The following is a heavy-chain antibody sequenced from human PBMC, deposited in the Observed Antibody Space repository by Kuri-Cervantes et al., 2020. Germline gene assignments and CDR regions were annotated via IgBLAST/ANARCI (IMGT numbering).Heavy chain of an antibody. CDR3: ARDYYGPDY. Sequence: GESLKISCAASGFTFSSYGMHWVRQAPGKGLEWVAVISYDGSNKYYADPVKGRFTISRDNSKNTLYLQMNSLRAEDTAVYYCARDYYGPDYWGQGTLVTVSS. V-gene: IGHV3-30*19. CDR1: GFTFSSYG. J-gene: IGHJ4*02. D-gene: IGHD3-10*01. CDR2: ISYDGSNK.